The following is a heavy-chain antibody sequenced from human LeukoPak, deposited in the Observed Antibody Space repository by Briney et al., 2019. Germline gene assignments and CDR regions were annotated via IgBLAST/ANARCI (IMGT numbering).Heavy chain of an antibody. J-gene: IGHJ4*02. D-gene: IGHD2-2*01. V-gene: IGHV3-74*01. CDR2: INTDGNDA. CDR3: ARGGKLEPTALAS. Sequence: PGGSLRLSCAASGFTFSSFWMHWVRQAPGKGLVWVSRINTDGNDATYADSVKGRFTISRDNAKRTLYLQMKSLRAGDTGVFYCARGGKLEPTALASWGQGTLVTVSS. CDR1: GFTFSSFW.